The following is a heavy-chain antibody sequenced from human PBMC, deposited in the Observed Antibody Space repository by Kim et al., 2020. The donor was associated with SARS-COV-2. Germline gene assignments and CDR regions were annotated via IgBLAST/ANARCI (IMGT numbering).Heavy chain of an antibody. J-gene: IGHJ6*01. Sequence: SETLSLTCAVYGGSFSGYYWSWIRQPPGKGLEWIGEINHSGSTNYNPSLKSRVTISVDTSKNQFSLKLSSVTAADTAVYYCARGRGGATVVILGFGYYS. CDR2: INHSGST. CDR3: ARGRGGATVVILGFGYYS. D-gene: IGHD4-17*01. CDR1: GGSFSGYY. V-gene: IGHV4-34*01.